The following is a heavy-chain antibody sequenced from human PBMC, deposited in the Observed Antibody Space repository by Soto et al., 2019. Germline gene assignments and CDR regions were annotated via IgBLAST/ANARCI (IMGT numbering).Heavy chain of an antibody. CDR2: ISYDGSNK. CDR3: ARETYYDFWSGPYYGMGV. CDR1: GFTFSSYA. Sequence: QVQLVESGGGVVQPGRSLRLSCAASGFTFSSYAMHWVRQAPGKGLEWVAVISYDGSNKYYADSVKGRFTISRDNSKNTLYLQMNSLRAEDTAVYYCARETYYDFWSGPYYGMGVWGQGTTVTVSS. D-gene: IGHD3-3*01. V-gene: IGHV3-30-3*01. J-gene: IGHJ6*02.